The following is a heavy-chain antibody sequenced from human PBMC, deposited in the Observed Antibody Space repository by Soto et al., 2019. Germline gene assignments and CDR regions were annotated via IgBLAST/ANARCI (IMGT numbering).Heavy chain of an antibody. Sequence: PSQTRPLTCAAAGGCISSYYWSWILQPTSKGLEWIGYIYYSGSTNYHPSHKSRVTISVDTSKNQFSLKLSSVTAADTAVYYCARGAAMITFGGVIVQEYDYHYMDVWGKGTTVT. V-gene: IGHV4-59*01. CDR1: GGCISSYY. CDR2: IYYSGST. CDR3: ARGAAMITFGGVIVQEYDYHYMDV. J-gene: IGHJ6*03. D-gene: IGHD3-16*02.